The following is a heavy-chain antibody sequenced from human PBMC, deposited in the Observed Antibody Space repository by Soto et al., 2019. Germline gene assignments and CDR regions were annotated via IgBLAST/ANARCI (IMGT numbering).Heavy chain of an antibody. Sequence: QVQLVQSGAEVKKPGSSVKVSCKASGGTFSSYAISWVRQAPGQGLEGMGGIIPIFGTANYAQKFQGRVTITADDSTSTAYMELSSLRSEDTAVYYSASTYCSGGSCPMDAFDIWGQGTMVTVSS. J-gene: IGHJ3*02. CDR3: ASTYCSGGSCPMDAFDI. D-gene: IGHD2-15*01. V-gene: IGHV1-69*01. CDR2: IIPIFGTA. CDR1: GGTFSSYA.